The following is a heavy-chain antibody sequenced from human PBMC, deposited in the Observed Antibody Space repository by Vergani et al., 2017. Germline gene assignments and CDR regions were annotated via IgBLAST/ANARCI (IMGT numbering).Heavy chain of an antibody. CDR1: GGSISSGSYY. V-gene: IGHV4-61*02. D-gene: IGHD2-2*01. CDR2: IYTSGST. CDR3: ASVVGYCSSTSCYRAFDI. Sequence: QVQLQESGPGLVKPSQTLSLTCTVSGGSISSGSYYWSWIRQPAGKGLEWIGRIYTSGSTNYNPSLKSRVTISVDTSKNQFSLKRSSVTAADTAVYYCASVVGYCSSTSCYRAFDIWGQGTMVTVSS. J-gene: IGHJ3*02.